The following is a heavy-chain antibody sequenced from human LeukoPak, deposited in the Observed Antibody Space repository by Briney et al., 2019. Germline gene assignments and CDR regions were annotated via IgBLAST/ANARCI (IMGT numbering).Heavy chain of an antibody. CDR2: IYYSGST. CDR3: ARNSGYSSDWSVKYYFDY. J-gene: IGHJ4*02. D-gene: IGHD6-19*01. Sequence: SETLSLTCTVSGDSISSYYWSWIRQPPGKGLEWIGYIYYSGSTNYNPSLKSRVTISVDTSRNQFSLKLSSVTAADTAVYYCARNSGYSSDWSVKYYFDYWGQGTLVTVSS. V-gene: IGHV4-59*01. CDR1: GDSISSYY.